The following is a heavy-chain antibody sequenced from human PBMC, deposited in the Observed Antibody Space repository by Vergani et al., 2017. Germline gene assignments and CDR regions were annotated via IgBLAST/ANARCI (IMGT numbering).Heavy chain of an antibody. D-gene: IGHD3-16*02. CDR3: ARRHYDYVWGSYRSRGYFDL. Sequence: QVQLQESGPGLVKPSETLSLTCTVSGGSISSYYWSWIRQPPGKGLEWIGYIYYSGSTNYNPSLKSRVTISVDTSKNQFSLKLSSVTAAETAVYYCARRHYDYVWGSYRSRGYFDLWGRGTLVTVSS. CDR1: GGSISSYY. V-gene: IGHV4-59*08. J-gene: IGHJ2*01. CDR2: IYYSGST.